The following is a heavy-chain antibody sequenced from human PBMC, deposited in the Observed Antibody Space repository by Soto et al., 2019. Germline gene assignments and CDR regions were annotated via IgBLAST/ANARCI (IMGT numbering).Heavy chain of an antibody. CDR3: ARDGSPLYGDFYWYFDL. D-gene: IGHD4-17*01. J-gene: IGHJ2*01. Sequence: SETLSLTCTVSGGSISSYYWSWIRQPPGKGLEWIGYIYYSGSTNYNPSLKSRVTISVDTSKNQFSLKLSSVTAADTAVYYCARDGSPLYGDFYWYFDLWGRDTLVTVSS. V-gene: IGHV4-59*01. CDR1: GGSISSYY. CDR2: IYYSGST.